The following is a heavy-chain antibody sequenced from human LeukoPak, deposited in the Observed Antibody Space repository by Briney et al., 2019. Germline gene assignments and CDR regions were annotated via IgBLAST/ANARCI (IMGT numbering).Heavy chain of an antibody. J-gene: IGHJ2*01. Sequence: ASVKVSCKASGYTFTSYDINWVRRTGQGLEWMGWMSPNSDNTGYAQKFQGRVTMTRDTSISTAYMELSSLRSEDTAVYYCARGYYYDSSGYNHHRPYWYFDLWGRGTLVTVSS. V-gene: IGHV1-8*01. CDR2: MSPNSDNT. D-gene: IGHD3-22*01. CDR3: ARGYYYDSSGYNHHRPYWYFDL. CDR1: GYTFTSYD.